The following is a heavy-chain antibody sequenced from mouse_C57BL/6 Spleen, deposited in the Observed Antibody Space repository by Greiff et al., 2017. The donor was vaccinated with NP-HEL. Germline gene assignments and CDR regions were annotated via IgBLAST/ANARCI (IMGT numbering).Heavy chain of an antibody. CDR1: GFSLTSYG. Sequence: QVQLKQSGPGLVQPSQSLSITCTVSGFSLTSYGVHWVRQSPGKGLEWLGVIWSGGSTDYNAAFISRLSISKDNSKSQVFFKMNSLQADDTAIYYCARGHSNYGGWFAYWGQGTLVTVSA. D-gene: IGHD2-5*01. V-gene: IGHV2-2*01. CDR2: IWSGGST. CDR3: ARGHSNYGGWFAY. J-gene: IGHJ3*01.